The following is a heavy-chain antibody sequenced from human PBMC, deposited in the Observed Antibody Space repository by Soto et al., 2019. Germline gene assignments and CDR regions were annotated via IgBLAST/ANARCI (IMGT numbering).Heavy chain of an antibody. CDR1: GFTFSDYY. CDR2: ISSSGSTI. V-gene: IGHV3-11*01. Sequence: QVQLVESGGGLVKPGGSLRLSCAASGFTFSDYYMSWIRQAPGQGLAWVSYISSSGSTIYYADSVKGRFTISRDNAKTSLYLQMNSLRAEDKAVYYGARGIASAGTFDYWGQGTLVTVSS. CDR3: ARGIASAGTFDY. J-gene: IGHJ4*02. D-gene: IGHD6-13*01.